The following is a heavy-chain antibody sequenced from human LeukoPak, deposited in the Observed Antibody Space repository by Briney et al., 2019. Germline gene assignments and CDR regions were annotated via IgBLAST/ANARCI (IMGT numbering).Heavy chain of an antibody. Sequence: ASVKVSCKTSGYTFTTCAVHWVRQAPGQRLEWMGWIHADSGNTKYSQKLQGRVAIARDTSASTIYMELTSLRIEDTAVYFCTIGLAGDWDAFDIWGLGAMVTVSS. CDR3: TIGLAGDWDAFDI. CDR1: GYTFTTCA. CDR2: IHADSGNT. J-gene: IGHJ3*02. V-gene: IGHV1-3*01. D-gene: IGHD6-19*01.